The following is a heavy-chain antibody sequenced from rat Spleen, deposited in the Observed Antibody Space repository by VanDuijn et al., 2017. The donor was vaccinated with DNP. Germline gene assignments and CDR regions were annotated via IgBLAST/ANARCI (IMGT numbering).Heavy chain of an antibody. V-gene: IGHV5-7*01. CDR3: AKNTGYYFDS. CDR1: GLTFSDNY. Sequence: EVQLVESGGGLVQPGRSLKLSCAASGLTFSDNYMAWARQPPKKGLQWVPTLRTSGSRTYYSDSVKGRFIISRDNGKSSLNLQLSSLKSEETATYYCAKNTGYYFDSWGQGVMVTVSS. D-gene: IGHD4-1*01. CDR2: LRTSGSRT. J-gene: IGHJ2*01.